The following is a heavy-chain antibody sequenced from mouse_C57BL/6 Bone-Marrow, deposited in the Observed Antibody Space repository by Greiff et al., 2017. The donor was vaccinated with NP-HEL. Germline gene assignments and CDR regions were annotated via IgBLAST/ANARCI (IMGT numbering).Heavy chain of an antibody. D-gene: IGHD2-4*01. CDR1: GYAFSSYW. V-gene: IGHV1-80*01. CDR2: IYPGDGDT. CDR3: ARSRVYYDSY. Sequence: QVQLQQSGAELVKPGASVKISCKASGYAFSSYWMNWVKQRPGKGLEWIGQIYPGDGDTNYNGQFKGKATLTADKSPSTAYMQLSSLTSEDSAVYFSARSRVYYDSYWGQGTTLTVSS. J-gene: IGHJ2*01.